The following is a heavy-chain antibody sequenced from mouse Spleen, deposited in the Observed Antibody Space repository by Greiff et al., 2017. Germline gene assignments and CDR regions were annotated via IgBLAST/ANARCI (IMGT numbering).Heavy chain of an antibody. CDR3: ARGGGDYLYYFDY. CDR1: GYAFTNYL. CDR2: INPGSGGT. Sequence: VQLQQSGAELVRPGTSVKVSCKASGYAFTNYLIEWVKQRPGQGLEWIGVINPGSGGTNYNEKFKGKATLTADKSSSTAYMQLSSLTSEDSAVYFCARGGGDYLYYFDYWGQGTTLTVSS. V-gene: IGHV1-54*01. J-gene: IGHJ2*01. D-gene: IGHD2-13*01.